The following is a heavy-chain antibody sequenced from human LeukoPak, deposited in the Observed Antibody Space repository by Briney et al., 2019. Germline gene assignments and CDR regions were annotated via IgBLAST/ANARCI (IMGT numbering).Heavy chain of an antibody. CDR1: GDSITSYF. CDR3: EIYRQVLFPLEA. Sequence: SETLSLTCTVSGDSITSYFWRWIPQPPGKGLECVGYIFYSWIIHYNPSLKSRLTISVDTPKSQFALNLSSVTAADTAIYYCEIYRQVLFPLEAWGQGTLVTVSS. CDR2: IFYSWII. V-gene: IGHV4-59*12. D-gene: IGHD2-8*02. J-gene: IGHJ5*02.